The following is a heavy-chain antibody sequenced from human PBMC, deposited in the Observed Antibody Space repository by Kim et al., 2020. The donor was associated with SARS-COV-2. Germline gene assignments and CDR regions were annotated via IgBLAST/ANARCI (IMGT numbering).Heavy chain of an antibody. V-gene: IGHV5-51*01. J-gene: IGHJ4*02. CDR3: ASPDYYDSSGYYY. CDR2: IYPGDSDT. D-gene: IGHD3-22*01. CDR1: GYSFTSYW. Sequence: GSLKISCKGSGYSFTSYWIGWVRQMPGKGLEWMGIIYPGDSDTRYSPSFQGQVTISADKSISTAYLQWSSLKASDTAMYYRASPDYYDSSGYYYWGQGTLVTVSS.